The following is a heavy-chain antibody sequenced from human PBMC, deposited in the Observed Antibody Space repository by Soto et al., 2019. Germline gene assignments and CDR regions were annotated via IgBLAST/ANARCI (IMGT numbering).Heavy chain of an antibody. CDR3: AREGNLGRWLQPLDF. J-gene: IGHJ4*02. CDR2: IHYNGNT. Sequence: QVQLQVSGPGLVKPSETLSLTCTVSGDSISAYSWSWVRQPPGKGLEWIGNIHYNGNTKYNPSLTSPVTMSLETSNNQFSLRLISVTAADTAKYFCAREGNLGRWLQPLDFWGQGTLVTVSS. V-gene: IGHV4-59*01. CDR1: GDSISAYS. D-gene: IGHD5-12*01.